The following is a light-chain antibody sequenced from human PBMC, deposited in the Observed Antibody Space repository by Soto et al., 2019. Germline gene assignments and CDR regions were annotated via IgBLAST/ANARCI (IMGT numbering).Light chain of an antibody. J-gene: IGLJ2*01. CDR1: SSNIGAGYD. CDR3: QSYDSSLSGSV. Sequence: QPVLTQPPSVSGAPGQRVTISCTGSSSNIGAGYDVHWYQQLPGTAPKLVIYGNNNWPSGVPDRFSGSKSGTSASLAISGLQAEDEADYYCQSYDSSLSGSVFGGGTKLTVL. V-gene: IGLV1-40*01. CDR2: GNN.